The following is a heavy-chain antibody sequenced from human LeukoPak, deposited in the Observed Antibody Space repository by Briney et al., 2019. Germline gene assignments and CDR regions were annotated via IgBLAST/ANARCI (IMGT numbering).Heavy chain of an antibody. Sequence: GGSLRLSCAASGFTFSSYSMNWVRQAPGKGLEWVSFISSSSSYIYYADSVKGRFTISRDNARNSLYLQMNSLRAEDTAVYYCARDAYSSGWRDFDYWGQGTLVTVSS. CDR2: ISSSSSYI. CDR1: GFTFSSYS. CDR3: ARDAYSSGWRDFDY. J-gene: IGHJ4*02. D-gene: IGHD6-19*01. V-gene: IGHV3-21*01.